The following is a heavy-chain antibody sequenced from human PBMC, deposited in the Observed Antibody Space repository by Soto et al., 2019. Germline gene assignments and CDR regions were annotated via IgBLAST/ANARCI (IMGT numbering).Heavy chain of an antibody. J-gene: IGHJ4*02. V-gene: IGHV4-4*02. Sequence: QVQLQESGPGLVKPSGTLSLTCTVSAGSISSTDWWSWVRQPPGKGLEWIGEMYHSGSTHYNPSLKSRVKVSVDKSKNQFFLTLSSVTAADTAVYYCARSGNSDYYYARIFDSWGQGTLVTVSP. D-gene: IGHD3-22*01. CDR2: MYHSGST. CDR1: AGSISSTDW. CDR3: ARSGNSDYYYARIFDS.